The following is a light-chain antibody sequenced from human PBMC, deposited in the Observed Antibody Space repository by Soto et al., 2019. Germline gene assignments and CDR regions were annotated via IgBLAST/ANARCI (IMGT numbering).Light chain of an antibody. CDR3: QHRHSYPLT. Sequence: IQLPPSPSFLSASVGDRVTITCRASQGIYTYLAWYQQKAGKAPKLLIHTASTLQNGVPSRFSGSGFGTEFTLTISSLQPEDLATYYCQHRHSYPLTFGGGTKVEIK. V-gene: IGKV1-9*01. CDR2: TAS. J-gene: IGKJ4*01. CDR1: QGIYTY.